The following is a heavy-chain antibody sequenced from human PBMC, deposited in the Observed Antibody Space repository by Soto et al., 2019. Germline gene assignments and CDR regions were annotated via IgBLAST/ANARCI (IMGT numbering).Heavy chain of an antibody. Sequence: QVQLVQSGADVQRPGSSVRVSCKASGDTFNFYSNNWVRQAPGLGLQWMGRINPILSMSNYAPRFQGRVTMTADKSTSTAYIELSSLRSEDTAMYYCATSYGSGYRAFDSWGQGALVTVSS. CDR2: INPILSMS. J-gene: IGHJ4*02. CDR1: GDTFNFYS. CDR3: ATSYGSGYRAFDS. D-gene: IGHD3-10*01. V-gene: IGHV1-69*02.